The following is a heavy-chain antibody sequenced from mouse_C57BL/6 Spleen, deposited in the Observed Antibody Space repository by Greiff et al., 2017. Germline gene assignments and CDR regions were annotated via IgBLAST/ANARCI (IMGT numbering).Heavy chain of an antibody. CDR2: IYPRSGNT. Sequence: QVQLKQSGAELARPGASVKLSCKASGYTFTSYGISWVKQRTGQGLEWIGEIYPRSGNTYYNEKFKGKATLTADKSSSTAYMELRSLTSEDSAVYFCARGSYDGYYEGKDYFDYWGQGTTLTVSS. D-gene: IGHD2-3*01. J-gene: IGHJ2*01. CDR1: GYTFTSYG. CDR3: ARGSYDGYYEGKDYFDY. V-gene: IGHV1-81*01.